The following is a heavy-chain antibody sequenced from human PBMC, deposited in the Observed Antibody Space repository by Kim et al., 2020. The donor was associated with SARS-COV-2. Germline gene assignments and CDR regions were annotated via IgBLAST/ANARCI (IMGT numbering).Heavy chain of an antibody. CDR2: ISGYNGVT. Sequence: ASVKVSCKASGYTFTTSGISWVRQAPGQEPEWMGWISGYNGVTIYAQRLQGRVTITSDTSTSTAYMDLRNLRSDDRAVYYCARGGGKNWPYYLDDWVQGT. D-gene: IGHD1-1*01. CDR1: GYTFTTSG. V-gene: IGHV1-18*01. CDR3: ARGGGKNWPYYLDD. J-gene: IGHJ4*02.